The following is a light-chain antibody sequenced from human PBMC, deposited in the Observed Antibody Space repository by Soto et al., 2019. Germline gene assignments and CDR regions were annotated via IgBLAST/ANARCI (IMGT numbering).Light chain of an antibody. CDR1: SSDVGGYDY. CDR2: EVS. J-gene: IGLJ2*01. CDR3: SSYTTTSALV. Sequence: QSALTQPASVSGSPGQTITISCTGPSSDVGGYDYVSWYQHHPGKVPKLIIYEVSKRPSGVSHRFSGSKSGNTASLTISGLQTEDEADYYCSSYTTTSALVFGGGTKVTVL. V-gene: IGLV2-14*01.